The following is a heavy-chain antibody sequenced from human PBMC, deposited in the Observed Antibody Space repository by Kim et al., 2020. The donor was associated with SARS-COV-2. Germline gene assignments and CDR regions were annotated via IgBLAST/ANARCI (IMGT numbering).Heavy chain of an antibody. CDR2: TYYRSKWYN. D-gene: IGHD6-13*01. J-gene: IGHJ6*02. Sequence: SQTLSLTCAISGDSVSSNSAAWNWIRQSPSRGLEWLGRTYYRSKWYNDYAVSVKSRITINPDTSKNQFSLQLNSVTPEDTAVYYCARAGGEQQLVQYYYYYGMDVWGQGTTVTVSS. V-gene: IGHV6-1*01. CDR3: ARAGGEQQLVQYYYYYGMDV. CDR1: GDSVSSNSAA.